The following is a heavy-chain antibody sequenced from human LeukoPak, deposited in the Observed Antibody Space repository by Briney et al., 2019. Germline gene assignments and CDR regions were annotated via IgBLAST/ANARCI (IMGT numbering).Heavy chain of an antibody. Sequence: PGGSPRLSCAASGFTFSSYWMHWVRQAPGKGLVWVSRINSDGSSTSYADSVKGRFTISRDNAKNTLYLQMNSLRAEDMAVYYCARDLEWFGDVDDYWGQGTLVTVSS. D-gene: IGHD3-10*01. CDR2: INSDGSST. CDR3: ARDLEWFGDVDDY. J-gene: IGHJ4*02. CDR1: GFTFSSYW. V-gene: IGHV3-74*01.